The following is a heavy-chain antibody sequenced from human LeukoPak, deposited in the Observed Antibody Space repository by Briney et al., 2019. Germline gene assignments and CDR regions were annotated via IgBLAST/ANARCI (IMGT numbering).Heavy chain of an antibody. CDR3: VREAAATLFDY. J-gene: IGHJ4*02. D-gene: IGHD1-26*01. V-gene: IGHV3-21*01. Sequence: PGGSLRLSCAASGFTFSSHVISWVRQTPGKGLEWVSAISSSSRDIFYADSVKGRFSISRDNTHNSLSLRMNSLGAEDTAVYYCVREAAATLFDYWGQGTLVTVSS. CDR2: ISSSSRDI. CDR1: GFTFSSHV.